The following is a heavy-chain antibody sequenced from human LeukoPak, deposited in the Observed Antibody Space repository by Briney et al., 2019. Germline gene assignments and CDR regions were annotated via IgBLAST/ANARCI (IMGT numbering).Heavy chain of an antibody. Sequence: GLEWMGSINPNSGGTNYAQKFQGRVTMTRDTSISTAYMELSRLRSDDTAVYYCARDRDFDYWGQGTLVTVSS. J-gene: IGHJ4*02. CDR2: INPNSGGT. V-gene: IGHV1-2*02. CDR3: ARDRDFDY.